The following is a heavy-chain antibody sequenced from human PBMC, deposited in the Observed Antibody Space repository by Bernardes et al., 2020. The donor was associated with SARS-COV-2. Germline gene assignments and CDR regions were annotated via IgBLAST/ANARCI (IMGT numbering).Heavy chain of an antibody. CDR2: FDPEDGET. D-gene: IGHD3-9*01. CDR1: GYTLTELS. CDR3: ATDQRYYDILTGRTYYYGMDV. V-gene: IGHV1-24*01. Sequence: SVKVSFKVSGYTLTELSMHWVRQAPGKGLEWMGGFDPEDGETIYAQKFQGRVTMTEDTSTDTAYMELSSLRSEDTAVYYCATDQRYYDILTGRTYYYGMDVWGQGTTVTVSS. J-gene: IGHJ6*02.